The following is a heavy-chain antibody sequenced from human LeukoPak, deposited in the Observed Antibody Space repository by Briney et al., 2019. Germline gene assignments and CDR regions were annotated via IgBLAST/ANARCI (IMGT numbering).Heavy chain of an antibody. J-gene: IGHJ5*02. CDR3: ARVCSRTPDSSWFDP. CDR2: MNPNSGNT. Sequence: ASVKLSCKASGYTFTSYDINWVRQPPGQGLEWMGWMNPNSGNTGYAQKFQGRVTMTRNTSISTAYMELSILRSEDTAVYYCARVCSRTPDSSWFDPWGQGTLVTVSS. V-gene: IGHV1-8*01. CDR1: GYTFTSYD. D-gene: IGHD2-8*01.